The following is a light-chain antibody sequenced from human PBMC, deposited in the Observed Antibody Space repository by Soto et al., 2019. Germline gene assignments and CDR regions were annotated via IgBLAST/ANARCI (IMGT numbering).Light chain of an antibody. CDR2: GAS. CDR3: QQYNNYSPT. V-gene: IGKV3-15*01. Sequence: EIGMTPSPATLSVSPVERATLSCRASQSVSSNLAWYQQKPGQAPRLLIYGASTRATGIPARFSGSGSGTEFTLTISSLQPDDFATYYCQQYNNYSPTFGQGTKVDIK. CDR1: QSVSSN. J-gene: IGKJ1*01.